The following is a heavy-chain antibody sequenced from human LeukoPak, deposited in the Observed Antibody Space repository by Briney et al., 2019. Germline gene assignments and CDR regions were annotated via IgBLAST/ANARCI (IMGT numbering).Heavy chain of an antibody. V-gene: IGHV3-7*01. D-gene: IGHD6-19*01. CDR3: ARDLRVAVTGNWRWFDP. J-gene: IGHJ5*02. Sequence: TGGSLRLSSAASGFSFSSHYMSWVRQAPGKGLEWVANIKQDGSEKYYVDSVKGRFTISRDNAQNTLYLQMNSLRAEDTAVYYCARDLRVAVTGNWRWFDPWGQGTLVTVSS. CDR2: IKQDGSEK. CDR1: GFSFSSHY.